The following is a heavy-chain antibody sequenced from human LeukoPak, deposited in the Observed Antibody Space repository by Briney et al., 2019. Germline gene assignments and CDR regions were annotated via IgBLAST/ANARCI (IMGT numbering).Heavy chain of an antibody. D-gene: IGHD1-14*01. J-gene: IGHJ5*02. V-gene: IGHV4-59*01. CDR2: KYYSGNT. CDR1: GGSISSYY. CDR3: ARITARTVFAGGCFDP. Sequence: TETLSLTCTVSGGSISSYYWSWIRQPPGKGLEWIGYKYYSGNTNYNPSLKSRVTISVDTSKNQFSLKLSSVTAADTAVYYCARITARTVFAGGCFDPWGQGTLVTVS.